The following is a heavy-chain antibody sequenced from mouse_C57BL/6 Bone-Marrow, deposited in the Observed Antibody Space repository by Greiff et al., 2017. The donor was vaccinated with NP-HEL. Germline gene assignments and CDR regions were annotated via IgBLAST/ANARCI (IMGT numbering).Heavy chain of an antibody. CDR3: ARGDYYGSSYAMDY. CDR1: GYTLPPYP. J-gene: IGHJ4*01. V-gene: IGHV1-4*01. CDR2: LNTIICYT. Sequence: VQLQQSGAELARPGASVKMSCKASGYTLPPYPPPLVPTLPSPFLSFISKLNTIICYTKYNQNFKDKATLTADKSSSTAYMQLSSLTSEDSAVYYCARGDYYGSSYAMDYWGQGTSVTVSS. D-gene: IGHD1-1*01.